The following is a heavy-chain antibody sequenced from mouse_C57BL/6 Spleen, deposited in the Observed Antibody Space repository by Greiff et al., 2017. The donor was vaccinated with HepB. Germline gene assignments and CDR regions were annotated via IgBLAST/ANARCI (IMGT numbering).Heavy chain of an antibody. CDR3: ARYKGYYSNSYFDY. Sequence: EVHLVESGGGLVKPGGSLKLSCAASGFTFSSYAMSWVRQTPEKRLEWVATISDGGSYTYYPDNVKGRFTISRDNAKNNLYLQMSHLKSEDTAMYDCARYKGYYSNSYFDYWGQGTTLTVSS. D-gene: IGHD2-5*01. J-gene: IGHJ2*01. CDR2: ISDGGSYT. V-gene: IGHV5-4*01. CDR1: GFTFSSYA.